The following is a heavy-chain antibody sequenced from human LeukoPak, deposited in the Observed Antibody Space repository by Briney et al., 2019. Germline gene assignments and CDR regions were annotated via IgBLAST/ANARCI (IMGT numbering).Heavy chain of an antibody. CDR2: ISSSSGTI. Sequence: PGRSLRLSCAASGFTFSSYSMNWVRQAPGKGLEWVSYISSSSGTIYYADSVKGRFTISRDNAKNSLYLQMNSLRAEDTAVYYCARGTSHYYDSSGYYSGDYWGQGTLVTVSS. J-gene: IGHJ4*02. CDR1: GFTFSSYS. V-gene: IGHV3-48*04. D-gene: IGHD3-22*01. CDR3: ARGTSHYYDSSGYYSGDY.